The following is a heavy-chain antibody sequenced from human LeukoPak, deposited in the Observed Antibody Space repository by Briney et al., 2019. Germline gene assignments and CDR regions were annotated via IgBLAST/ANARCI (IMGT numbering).Heavy chain of an antibody. Sequence: KTSETLSLTCAVSGYSISSGYFWGWIRQPPGKGLEWIGSIYHSGSTYYNPSLKSRVTISLNTSKNQFSLKLSSVTAADTAMYYCATNYGSGSYYILVYWGQGTLVTVSS. V-gene: IGHV4-38-2*01. CDR1: GYSISSGYF. J-gene: IGHJ4*02. D-gene: IGHD3-10*01. CDR3: ATNYGSGSYYILVY. CDR2: IYHSGST.